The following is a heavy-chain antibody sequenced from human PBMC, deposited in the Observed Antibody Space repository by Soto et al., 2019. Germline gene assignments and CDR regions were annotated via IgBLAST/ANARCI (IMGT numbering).Heavy chain of an antibody. D-gene: IGHD2-15*01. Sequence: QVQLQESGPGLVKPSETLSLTCTVSGGSMSSYYWSWIRQPPGKGLEWIGYISYSGRTKYNSPLKSRVTISVDTSKNQFSLKLTSVTAVDTAVYYCGRSYCRDGVSCKWFDPWGQGTLVTVPS. CDR3: GRSYCRDGVSCKWFDP. CDR1: GGSMSSYY. V-gene: IGHV4-59*01. CDR2: ISYSGRT. J-gene: IGHJ5*02.